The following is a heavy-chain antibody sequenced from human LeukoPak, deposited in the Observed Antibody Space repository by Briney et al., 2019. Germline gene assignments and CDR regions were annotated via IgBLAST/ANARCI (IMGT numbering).Heavy chain of an antibody. Sequence: SETLSLTCTVYGGALSSSNCCWGWIRQPPGTGLEWIGSIYYSGETYYNPSLKSRVTTSLDTSKNQFSLRLSSVTAADTAVYYCARLANVAMITWGQGTLVTVSS. CDR2: IYYSGET. V-gene: IGHV4-39*01. D-gene: IGHD5-12*01. J-gene: IGHJ5*02. CDR1: GGALSSSNCC. CDR3: ARLANVAMIT.